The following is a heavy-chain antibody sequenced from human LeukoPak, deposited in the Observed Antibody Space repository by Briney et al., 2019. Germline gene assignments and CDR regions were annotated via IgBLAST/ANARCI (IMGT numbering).Heavy chain of an antibody. CDR3: AFNNNFKY. CDR1: GFTFNTYG. D-gene: IGHD4-11*01. CDR2: IKYDGIEK. Sequence: GTSLRLSCAASGFTFNTYGMHWVRQAPGQGLEWVANIKYDGIEKYYVASVRGRFTISRDDAKNSLSLQMNNMRAEDTAVYYCAFNNNFKYWGQGTQVTVSS. J-gene: IGHJ4*02. V-gene: IGHV3-7*01.